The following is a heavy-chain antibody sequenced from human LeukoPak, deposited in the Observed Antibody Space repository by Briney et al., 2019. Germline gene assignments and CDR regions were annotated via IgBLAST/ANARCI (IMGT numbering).Heavy chain of an antibody. Sequence: ASVKVSCKASGYTFTIYYMHWVRQAPGQGLEWMGIINPGDGSTNYAQKFQGRVTMTRDTSTSTVYMELDSLRSEDTAVYFCARPRSPYYYYYGMDVWGQRTTVTVSS. CDR3: ARPRSPYYYYYGMDV. D-gene: IGHD1-14*01. CDR2: INPGDGST. V-gene: IGHV1-46*01. J-gene: IGHJ6*02. CDR1: GYTFTIYY.